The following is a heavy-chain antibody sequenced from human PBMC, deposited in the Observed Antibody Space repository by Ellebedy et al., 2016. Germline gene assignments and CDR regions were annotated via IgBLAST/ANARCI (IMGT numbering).Heavy chain of an antibody. CDR2: IYTSGST. V-gene: IGHV4-4*07. CDR3: ARDNAVTTWMGFDY. J-gene: IGHJ4*02. Sequence: SETLSLTXTASGGSISSYYWSWIRQPAGKGLEWIGRIYTSGSTNYNPSLKSRVTMSVDTSKNQFSLKLSSVTAADTAVYYCARDNAVTTWMGFDYWGQGTLVTVSS. CDR1: GGSISSYY. D-gene: IGHD4-11*01.